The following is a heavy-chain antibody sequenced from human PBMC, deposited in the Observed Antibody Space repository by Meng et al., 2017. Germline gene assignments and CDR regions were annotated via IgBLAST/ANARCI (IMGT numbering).Heavy chain of an antibody. J-gene: IGHJ6*02. V-gene: IGHV1-2*06. D-gene: IGHD3-10*01. CDR3: ARRVGFGQDGMDV. Sequence: ASAKVSCKASGYTFTNYYIHWVRQAPGQGLEWMGRINPNSGGTKFAQKFQGRVTMTRDTSINTAYMELSRLGSDDTAVFYCARRVGFGQDGMDVWGQGTTVTVSS. CDR1: GYTFTNYY. CDR2: INPNSGGT.